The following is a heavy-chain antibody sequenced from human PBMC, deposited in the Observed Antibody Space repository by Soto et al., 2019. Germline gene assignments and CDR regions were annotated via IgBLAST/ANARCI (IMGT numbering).Heavy chain of an antibody. CDR3: ASKGYYDSSGYYYL. CDR2: ISSSGSTI. J-gene: IGHJ1*01. CDR1: GFTFSDYY. Sequence: GGSLRLSCAVSGFTFSDYYMSWIRQAPGKGLEWVSYISSSGSTIYYADSVKGRFTISRDNAKNSLYLQMNSLRAEDTAVYYCASKGYYDSSGYYYLWGQGTLVTVSS. V-gene: IGHV3-11*01. D-gene: IGHD3-22*01.